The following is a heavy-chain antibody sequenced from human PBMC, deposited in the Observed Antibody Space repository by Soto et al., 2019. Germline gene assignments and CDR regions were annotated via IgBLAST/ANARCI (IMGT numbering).Heavy chain of an antibody. Sequence: QVQLVESGGGVVQPGRSLRLSCAASGFTFSSYAMHWVRQAPGKGLEWVAVISYDGSNKYYADSVKGRFTISRDNSKNTLYLQMNSLRAEDTAVYYCAXXXXXXXXXXXXXXXXXXXVWGQGTTVTVSS. J-gene: IGHJ6*02. CDR3: AXXXXXXXXXXXXXXXXXXXV. CDR1: GFTFSSYA. CDR2: ISYDGSNK. V-gene: IGHV3-30-3*01.